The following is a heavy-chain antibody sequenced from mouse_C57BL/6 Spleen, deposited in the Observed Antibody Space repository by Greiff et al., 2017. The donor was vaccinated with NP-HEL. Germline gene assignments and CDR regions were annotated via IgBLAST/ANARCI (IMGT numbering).Heavy chain of an antibody. CDR1: GYAFSSSW. J-gene: IGHJ4*01. Sequence: QVQLKQSGPELVKPGASVKISCKASGYAFSSSWMNWVKQRPGKGLEWIGRIYPGDGDTNYNGKFKGKATLTADKSSSTAYMQLSSLTSEDSAVYFCARSYYDYDDYYAMDYWGQGTSVTVSS. V-gene: IGHV1-82*01. CDR3: ARSYYDYDDYYAMDY. D-gene: IGHD2-4*01. CDR2: IYPGDGDT.